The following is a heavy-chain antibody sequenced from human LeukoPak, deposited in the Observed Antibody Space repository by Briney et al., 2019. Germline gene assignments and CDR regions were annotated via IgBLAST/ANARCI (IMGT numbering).Heavy chain of an antibody. Sequence: PGGSLRLSCAASGFTVSNNYMSWVRQAPGKGLEWVSLIYSGGSRYYADSVKSRFTISRDNSKNTLYLQMNSLRADDTAVYYCASYSSLDYWGQGALVTVSS. D-gene: IGHD3-22*01. J-gene: IGHJ4*02. V-gene: IGHV3-53*01. CDR3: ASYSSLDY. CDR1: GFTVSNNY. CDR2: IYSGGSR.